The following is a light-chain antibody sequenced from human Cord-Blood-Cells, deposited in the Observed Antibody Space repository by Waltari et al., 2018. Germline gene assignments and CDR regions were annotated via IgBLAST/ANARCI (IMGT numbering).Light chain of an antibody. CDR1: SSDVGGYNY. CDR2: DVS. CDR3: CSYAGSYTFFYV. V-gene: IGLV2-11*01. Sequence: QSALTQPRSVSGSPGQSVTISCTGTSSDVGGYNYVSWYQQHPGKAPKLMMYDVSKRPSGVPDRFAGSKSGNTASLTISGLQAEDEADYYCCSYAGSYTFFYVFGTGTKVTVL. J-gene: IGLJ1*01.